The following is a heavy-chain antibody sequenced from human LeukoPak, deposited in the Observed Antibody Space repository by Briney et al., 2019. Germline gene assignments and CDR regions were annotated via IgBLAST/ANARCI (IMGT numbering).Heavy chain of an antibody. CDR1: GFTFSSYG. CDR3: AKDPSVVVVAADY. V-gene: IGHV3-23*01. Sequence: PGGSLRLSCAASGFTFSSYGMSWVRQAPGKGLEWVSAISGSGGSTYYADSVKGRFTISRDNSKNTLYLQMNSLRAEDTAVYYCAKDPSVVVVAADYWGQGTLVTVSS. J-gene: IGHJ4*02. CDR2: ISGSGGST. D-gene: IGHD2-15*01.